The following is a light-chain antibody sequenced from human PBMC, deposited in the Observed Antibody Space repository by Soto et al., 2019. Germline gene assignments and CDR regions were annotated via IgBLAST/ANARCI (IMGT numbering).Light chain of an antibody. CDR3: QQSYTVPLT. J-gene: IGKJ4*01. Sequence: DIQMTQSPSSLSASVGDRVTITCRASQIISTYLNWYQQRAGLAPRLLIYAASSLQSGVPPRFSGSGSGTDFTLTISSLQPEDFATFYCQQSYTVPLTFGGGTKVDIK. CDR2: AAS. V-gene: IGKV1-39*01. CDR1: QIISTY.